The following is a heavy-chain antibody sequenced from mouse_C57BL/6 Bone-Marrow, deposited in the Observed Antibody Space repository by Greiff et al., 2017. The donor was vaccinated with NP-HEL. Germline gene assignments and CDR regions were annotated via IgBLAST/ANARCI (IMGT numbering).Heavy chain of an antibody. V-gene: IGHV5-16*01. D-gene: IGHD4-1*01. CDR3: ARDWDGNFDV. Sequence: EVMLVESEGGLVQPGSSMKLSCTASGFTFSDYYMAWVRQVPEKGLEWVANINYDGSSTYYLDSLKSRFIISRDNAKNILYLQMSSLKSEDTATYYCARDWDGNFDVWGTGTTVTVSS. CDR1: GFTFSDYY. CDR2: INYDGSST. J-gene: IGHJ1*03.